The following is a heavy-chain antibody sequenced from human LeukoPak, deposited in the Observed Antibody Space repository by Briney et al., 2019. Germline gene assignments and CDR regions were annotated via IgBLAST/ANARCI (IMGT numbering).Heavy chain of an antibody. Sequence: PGGSLRLSCAASGFTFSTYSMNWVRQAPGKGLEWVSSISSTSSYIYYADSVKGRFTISRDNSKNTLYLQMNSLRAEDTAVYYCAKDAYYGSGSCGDYWGQGTLVTVSS. V-gene: IGHV3-21*01. J-gene: IGHJ4*02. CDR2: ISSTSSYI. CDR1: GFTFSTYS. CDR3: AKDAYYGSGSCGDY. D-gene: IGHD3-10*01.